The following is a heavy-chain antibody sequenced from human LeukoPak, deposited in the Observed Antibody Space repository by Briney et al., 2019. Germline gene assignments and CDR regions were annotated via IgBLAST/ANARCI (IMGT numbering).Heavy chain of an antibody. CDR2: IYYSGST. V-gene: IGHV4-59*01. J-gene: IGHJ3*02. CDR1: GGSISSYY. CDR3: AGVGDAFDI. Sequence: SETLSLTCTLTGGSISSYYWSWIRKPPGKELEWIGYIYYSGSTNYNPSLKSRVTISVDTSKNQFSLKLSSVTAADTAVYYCAGVGDAFDIWGQGTMVTVSS.